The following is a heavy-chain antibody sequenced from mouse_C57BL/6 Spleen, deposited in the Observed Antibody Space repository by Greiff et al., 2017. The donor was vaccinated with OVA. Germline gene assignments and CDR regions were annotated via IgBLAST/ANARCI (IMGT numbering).Heavy chain of an antibody. J-gene: IGHJ1*03. CDR1: GYAFTNYL. D-gene: IGHD1-1*01. Sequence: VMLVESGAELVRPGTSVKVSCKASGYAFTNYLIEWVKQRPGQGLEWIGVINPGSGGTNYNEKFKGKATLTADKSSSTAYMQLSSLTSEDSAVYFCAREVTTVVARGYFDVWGTGTTVTVSS. CDR3: AREVTTVVARGYFDV. CDR2: INPGSGGT. V-gene: IGHV1-54*01.